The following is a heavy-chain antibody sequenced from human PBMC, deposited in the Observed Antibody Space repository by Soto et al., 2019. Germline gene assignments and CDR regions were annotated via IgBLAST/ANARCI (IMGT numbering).Heavy chain of an antibody. CDR2: FSGTGGNT. J-gene: IGHJ6*02. V-gene: IGHV3-23*01. Sequence: EVQLLESGGGLLQPGGSLRLACEASGFTFTSYGMSWVRQAPGKGLEWVSSFSGTGGNTYYADSVKGRFTISTDNFKNTLYLQMNSLRPDDTVVYCCAIGGGMDVWGQGTTVTVS. CDR3: AIGGGMDV. CDR1: GFTFTSYG.